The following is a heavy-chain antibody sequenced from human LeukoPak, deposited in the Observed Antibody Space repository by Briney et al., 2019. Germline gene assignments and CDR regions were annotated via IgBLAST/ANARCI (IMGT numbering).Heavy chain of an antibody. Sequence: GGSLRLSCAASGFTFINYAMSWVRQAPGKGLEWVSTISGSSDNTYYADSVKGRFTISRDNSKNTVYLQMNSLRAEDTAVYYCARGGDCIRTSSYVYYYHYMDVWGKGTTVTVS. CDR2: ISGSSDNT. CDR3: ARGGDCIRTSSYVYYYHYMDV. V-gene: IGHV3-23*01. J-gene: IGHJ6*03. D-gene: IGHD2-2*01. CDR1: GFTFINYA.